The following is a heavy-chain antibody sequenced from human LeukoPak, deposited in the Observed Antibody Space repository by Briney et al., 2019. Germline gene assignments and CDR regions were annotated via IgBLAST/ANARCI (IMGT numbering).Heavy chain of an antibody. CDR3: AKDTYPRASQQLVLGWFDP. J-gene: IGHJ5*02. V-gene: IGHV3-43*02. Sequence: GGSLRLSCAASGFTFDDYAMHWVRQAPGKGLEWVSLISGDGGSTYYADSVKGRFTISRDNSKNSLYLQMNSLRTEDTALYYCAKDTYPRASQQLVLGWFDPWGQGTLVTVSS. D-gene: IGHD6-13*01. CDR1: GFTFDDYA. CDR2: ISGDGGST.